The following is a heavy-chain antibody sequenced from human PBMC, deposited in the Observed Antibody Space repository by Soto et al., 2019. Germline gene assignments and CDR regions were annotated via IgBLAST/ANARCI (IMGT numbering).Heavy chain of an antibody. CDR1: GGSISSGGYS. D-gene: IGHD1-26*01. CDR3: AREGGSGSPDLYFNV. V-gene: IGHV4-30-2*01. CDR2: IFHSGST. Sequence: QLQLQESGSGLLKPSQTLSLTCAVSGGSISSGGYSWSWLRQPPGKGLEWIGYIFHSGSTYYNPSLKSRVPMSVDGHTNHFSMELRSVTAAHTAVYYCAREGGSGSPDLYFNVWGRGTLVTVSS. J-gene: IGHJ2*01.